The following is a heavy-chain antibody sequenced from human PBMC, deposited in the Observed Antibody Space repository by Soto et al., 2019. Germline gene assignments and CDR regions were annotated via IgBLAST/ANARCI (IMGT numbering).Heavy chain of an antibody. V-gene: IGHV1-2*04. J-gene: IGHJ6*02. CDR2: MNPNSGGT. CDR1: GYTFTSYD. CDR3: ARSTHYYYIMDV. Sequence: ASVKVSCKASGYTFTSYDINWVRQATGQGLEWMGWMNPNSGGTNYAQKFQGWVTMTRDTSISTAYMELSRLRSDDTAVYYCARSTHYYYIMDVWGQGTTVTVSS.